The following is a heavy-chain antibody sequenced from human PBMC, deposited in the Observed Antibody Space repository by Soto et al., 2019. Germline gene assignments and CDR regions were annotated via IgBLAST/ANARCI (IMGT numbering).Heavy chain of an antibody. D-gene: IGHD3-10*01. J-gene: IGHJ3*02. CDR2: MYPNSGNT. V-gene: IGHV1-8*01. CDR3: ARGSDYGSGSPTDAFDI. CDR1: GYTFTSYD. Sequence: GASVKVSCKASGYTFTSYDINWVRQATGQGLEWVGWMYPNSGNTGYAQKLQGRVTMTRDTSTSTVYMEMSSLRSEDTAVYYCARGSDYGSGSPTDAFDIWGQGTMVTVSS.